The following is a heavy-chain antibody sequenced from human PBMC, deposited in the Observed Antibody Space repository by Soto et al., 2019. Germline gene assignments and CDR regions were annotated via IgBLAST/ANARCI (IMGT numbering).Heavy chain of an antibody. V-gene: IGHV4-30-4*01. J-gene: IGHJ6*02. CDR2: IYYSGST. Sequence: QVQLQESGPGLVKPSQTLSLTCTVSGGSISSGDYYWSWIRQPPGKGLEWIGYIYYSGSTYYNPSLQSRVTISVDTSKNQFALKLSSVTAADTAVYYCARAGYYGGGYYGMDVWGQGTTVTVSS. CDR3: ARAGYYGGGYYGMDV. CDR1: GGSISSGDYY. D-gene: IGHD4-17*01.